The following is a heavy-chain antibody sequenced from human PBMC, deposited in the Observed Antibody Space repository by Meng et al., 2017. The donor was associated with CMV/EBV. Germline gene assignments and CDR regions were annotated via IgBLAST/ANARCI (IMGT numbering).Heavy chain of an antibody. D-gene: IGHD3-10*01. CDR2: IYSGGSK. J-gene: IGHJ6*02. V-gene: IGHV3-53*01. Sequence: GESLKISCAASGFTVSSNYISWVRQAPGKGLEWVSVIYSGGSKYYADSVKGRFTISRDNSKNTLYLQMNSLRAEDTAVYYCARVSVTSPPYYCYGMDVWGQGTTVTVSS. CDR1: GFTVSSNY. CDR3: ARVSVTSPPYYCYGMDV.